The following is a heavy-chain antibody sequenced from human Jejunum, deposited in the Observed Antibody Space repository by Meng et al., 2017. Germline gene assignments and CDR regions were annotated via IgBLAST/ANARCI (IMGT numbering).Heavy chain of an antibody. D-gene: IGHD5-18*01. CDR2: INHRRRT. V-gene: IGHV4-34*01. J-gene: IGHJ4*02. CDR1: CRYLHAYL. Sequence: VQLQQSGAGLLKPSDTLSLPSTVSCRYLHAYLCSWLLQAPEKGLEWIREINHRRRTTSGPSIQRQVTISADSSKNTFSLSLRSVTAADTAVYYCAREGGSTYVPMQWRQGTLVTVSS. CDR3: AREGGSTYVPMQ.